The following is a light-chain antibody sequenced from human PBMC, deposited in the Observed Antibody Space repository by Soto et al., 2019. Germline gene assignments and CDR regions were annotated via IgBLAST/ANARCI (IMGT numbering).Light chain of an antibody. CDR3: QQRSNWLT. V-gene: IGKV3D-20*02. J-gene: IGKJ4*01. Sequence: EIVLTQPPGTLSLSPGERATLSCRASQSVSSTYLAWYQQRPGQTPKLLIYEASTRATGIPDRFSGSGSGTDYTLTIDRLEPEDFAVYYCQQRSNWLTFGGGTKVDIK. CDR2: EAS. CDR1: QSVSSTY.